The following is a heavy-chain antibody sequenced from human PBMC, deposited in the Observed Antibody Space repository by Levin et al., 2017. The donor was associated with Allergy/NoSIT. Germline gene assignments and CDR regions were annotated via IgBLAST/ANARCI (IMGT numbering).Heavy chain of an antibody. D-gene: IGHD2-15*01. J-gene: IGHJ6*03. V-gene: IGHV4-59*01. Sequence: SQTLSLTCTVSGGSISSYYWSWIRQPPGKGLEWIGYIYYSGSTNYNPPLKSRVTISVDTSKNQFSLKLSSVTAADTAVYYCAREGKGYCSGGSCYSLSRNYMDGWGKGTTVTVSS. CDR2: IYYSGST. CDR3: AREGKGYCSGGSCYSLSRNYMDG. CDR1: GGSISSYY.